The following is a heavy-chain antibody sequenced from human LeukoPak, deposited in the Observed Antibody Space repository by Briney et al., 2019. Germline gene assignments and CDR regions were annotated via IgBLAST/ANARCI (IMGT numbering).Heavy chain of an antibody. D-gene: IGHD3-10*01. V-gene: IGHV3-48*04. CDR2: ISDDSNTI. CDR3: VRDQALWGAFDI. CDR1: GFISSSYN. Sequence: GGSLRLSCAASGFISSSYNVNWVRQAPGKGLEWVSYISDDSNTIYYADSVKGRFTISRDNGKNSLFLQMKSLRAEDTAVYYCVRDQALWGAFDIWGQGTMVTVSS. J-gene: IGHJ3*02.